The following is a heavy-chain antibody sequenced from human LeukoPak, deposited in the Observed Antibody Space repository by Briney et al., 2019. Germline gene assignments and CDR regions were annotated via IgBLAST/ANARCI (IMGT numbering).Heavy chain of an antibody. CDR1: GYTFSDYF. CDR3: ARARYDILPGYYRFYYYGIDV. V-gene: IGHV1-2*02. J-gene: IGHJ6*02. Sequence: ASVKVSCKAPGYTFSDYFLHWVRQAPGQGPEWMGYINPNTGGTDCAQKFQGRVTLSRDTSTSTAYMGLTRLTSDDTAVYYCARARYDILPGYYRFYYYGIDVWGQGTTVTVSS. CDR2: INPNTGGT. D-gene: IGHD3-9*01.